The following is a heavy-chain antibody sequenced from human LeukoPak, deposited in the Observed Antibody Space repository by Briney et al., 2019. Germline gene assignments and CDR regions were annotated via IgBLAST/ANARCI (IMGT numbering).Heavy chain of an antibody. V-gene: IGHV1-69*13. CDR1: GGTFSSYA. Sequence: SVKVSCKASGGTFSSYAISWVRQAPGQGLEWMGGIIPIFGTANYAQKFQGRVTITADESTSTAYMELSSLRSEDTAVYYCARDQGSAMTDAFDIWGQGTMVTVSS. J-gene: IGHJ3*02. CDR2: IIPIFGTA. CDR3: ARDQGSAMTDAFDI. D-gene: IGHD5-18*01.